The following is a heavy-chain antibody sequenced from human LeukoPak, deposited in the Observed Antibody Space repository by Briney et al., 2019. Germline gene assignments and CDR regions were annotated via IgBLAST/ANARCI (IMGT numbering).Heavy chain of an antibody. CDR3: ARSTYGDYVHDAFDI. CDR2: IFPIFGTA. Sequence: SVKVSCKASGGTFSSYAISWVRQAPGRGLEWMGRIFPIFGTANYAQKFQGRVTITTDESTSTAYMELSSLRSEETAVYYCARSTYGDYVHDAFDIWGQGTMVTVSS. CDR1: GGTFSSYA. J-gene: IGHJ3*02. D-gene: IGHD4-17*01. V-gene: IGHV1-69*05.